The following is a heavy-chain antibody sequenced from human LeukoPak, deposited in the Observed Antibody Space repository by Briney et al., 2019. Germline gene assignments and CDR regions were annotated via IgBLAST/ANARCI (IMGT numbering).Heavy chain of an antibody. Sequence: GGSLRLSCAASGFTFSAYYMSWIRQAPGKGLQWVSYISTSGSTIYYADSVKGRFTISRDNAKNSLYLQMNSLRAEDTAVYYCAELGITMIGGVWGKGTTVTTSS. CDR3: AELGITMIGGV. V-gene: IGHV3-11*04. CDR1: GFTFSAYY. D-gene: IGHD3-10*02. J-gene: IGHJ6*04. CDR2: ISTSGSTI.